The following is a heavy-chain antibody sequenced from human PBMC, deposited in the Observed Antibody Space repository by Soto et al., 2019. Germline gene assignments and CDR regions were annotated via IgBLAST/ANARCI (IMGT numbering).Heavy chain of an antibody. CDR1: GGSFSGYY. V-gene: IGHV4-34*01. J-gene: IGHJ1*01. CDR2: INHSGST. D-gene: IGHD1-26*01. CDR3: ARHGSGKYFQH. Sequence: QVQLQQWGAGLLKPSETLSLTCAVYGGSFSGYYWSWIRQPPGKGLEWIGEINHSGSTNYNPSLKGRVTISVDTSKNQFSLKLSSVTAADTAVYYCARHGSGKYFQHWGQGTLVTVSS.